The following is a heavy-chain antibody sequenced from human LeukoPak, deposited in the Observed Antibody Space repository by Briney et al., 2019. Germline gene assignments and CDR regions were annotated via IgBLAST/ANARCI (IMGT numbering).Heavy chain of an antibody. D-gene: IGHD3-10*01. CDR2: IKSKTDGGTT. CDR1: GFTFSNAW. Sequence: GGSLRLSCAASGFTFSNAWMSWVRQAPGKGREWVGRIKSKTDGGTTDYAAPVKGRFTISREDSKNTMYLQMNSLKTEDTAVYYCTTDSSYRITMVRGVIIKMKDLDYWGQGTLVTVSS. V-gene: IGHV3-15*01. CDR3: TTDSSYRITMVRGVIIKMKDLDY. J-gene: IGHJ4*02.